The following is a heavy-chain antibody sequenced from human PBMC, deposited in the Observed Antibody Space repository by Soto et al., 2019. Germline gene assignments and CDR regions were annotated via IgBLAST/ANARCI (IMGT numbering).Heavy chain of an antibody. CDR2: ISYDGSNK. CDR1: GFTFSSYA. V-gene: IGHV3-30-3*01. D-gene: IGHD3-22*01. Sequence: GSLRLSCAASGFTFSSYAMHWVRQAPGKGLEWVAVISYDGSNKYYADSVKGRFTISRDNSKYTLYLQMNTLRADDKAVYSCAREESNDEYDSRISFDSCGEGTLVTVSS. CDR3: AREESNDEYDSRISFDS. J-gene: IGHJ4*02.